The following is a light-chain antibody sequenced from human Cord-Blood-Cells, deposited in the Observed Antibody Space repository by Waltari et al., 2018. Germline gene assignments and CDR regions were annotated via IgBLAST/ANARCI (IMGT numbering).Light chain of an antibody. CDR1: SSDGGGYNY. CDR2: DVS. CDR3: SSYTSSSTWV. Sequence: QSALTPPASVSGSPGQSITLSCSGTSSDGGGYNYVSWDQQHPGKAHKLMIYDVSKRPSGVSNRFSGSKSGNTASLTISGLQAEDEADYYCSSYTSSSTWVFGGGTKLTVL. V-gene: IGLV2-14*01. J-gene: IGLJ3*02.